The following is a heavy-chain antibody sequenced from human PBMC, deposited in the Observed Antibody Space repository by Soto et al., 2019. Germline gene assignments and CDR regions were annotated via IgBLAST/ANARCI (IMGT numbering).Heavy chain of an antibody. CDR1: GYSFPSYW. J-gene: IGHJ4*02. CDR3: ARPPIIPVVGLYFDS. Sequence: GESLKISCKASGYSFPSYWIGWVRQMPGKGLEWMGIIYPGDSDTRYSPSFQGQVTISADKSINTAYLQWRSLKASDTAIYYCARPPIIPVVGLYFDSWGQGTLVTVSS. D-gene: IGHD6-19*01. CDR2: IYPGDSDT. V-gene: IGHV5-51*01.